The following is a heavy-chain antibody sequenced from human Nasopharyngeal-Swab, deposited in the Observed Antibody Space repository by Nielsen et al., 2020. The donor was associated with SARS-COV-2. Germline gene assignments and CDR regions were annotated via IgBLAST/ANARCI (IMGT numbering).Heavy chain of an antibody. V-gene: IGHV3-74*01. CDR2: INSDGTTT. D-gene: IGHD3-10*01. CDR3: ARRLVWFGEAHYYYYGMDV. Sequence: GESLKISCAASGFSFRSYWMHWVRQAPGKGLVWVSCINSDGTTTRYADSVKGRFTVSRDNAKTTLYLEMNSLRADDTAVYYCARRLVWFGEAHYYYYGMDVWGQGTTVTVSS. CDR1: GFSFRSYW. J-gene: IGHJ6*02.